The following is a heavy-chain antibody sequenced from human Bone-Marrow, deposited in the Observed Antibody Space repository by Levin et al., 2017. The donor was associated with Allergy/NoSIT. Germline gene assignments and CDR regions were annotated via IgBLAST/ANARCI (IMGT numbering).Heavy chain of an antibody. CDR2: ISGSGRT. J-gene: IGHJ4*02. Sequence: PGGSLRLSCVASGLTFSRSAMSWVRQAPGKGLEWVSVISGSGRTYYADSVEGRFTISRDNSKNTLYLEMNSLRADDTAVYYCAKMEVSTIYDYFNYWGQGTLVTVSS. V-gene: IGHV3-23*01. CDR1: GLTFSRSA. D-gene: IGHD3-22*01. CDR3: AKMEVSTIYDYFNY.